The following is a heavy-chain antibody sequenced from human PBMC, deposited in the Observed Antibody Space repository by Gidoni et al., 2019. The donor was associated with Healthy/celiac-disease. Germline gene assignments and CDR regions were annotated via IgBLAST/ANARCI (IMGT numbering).Heavy chain of an antibody. CDR2: ISSSGITI. J-gene: IGHJ6*02. CDR1: GFTFSDYY. CDR3: ATTVTPSGDYYYYYGMDV. Sequence: QVQLVESGGGLVKPGGSLRLSCAASGFTFSDYYMSWIRQAPGKGLEWVSYISSSGITIYYADSVKGRFTISRDNAKNSLYLQMSSLRAEDAAVYYCATTVTPSGDYYYYYGMDVWGQGTTVTVS. D-gene: IGHD4-17*01. V-gene: IGHV3-11*01.